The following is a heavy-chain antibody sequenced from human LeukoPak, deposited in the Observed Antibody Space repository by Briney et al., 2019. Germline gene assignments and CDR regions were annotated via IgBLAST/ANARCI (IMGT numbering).Heavy chain of an antibody. CDR1: GYTFTSYG. J-gene: IGHJ4*02. Sequence: GASVKVSCKASGYTFTSYGISWVRQAPGQGLEWMGWISAYNGNTNYAQKLQGRVTMTTDTSTSTAYMELRSLRSDDTAVYYCARDLFTMVRGVGSDWGQGTLVTVPS. V-gene: IGHV1-18*01. CDR3: ARDLFTMVRGVGSD. D-gene: IGHD3-10*01. CDR2: ISAYNGNT.